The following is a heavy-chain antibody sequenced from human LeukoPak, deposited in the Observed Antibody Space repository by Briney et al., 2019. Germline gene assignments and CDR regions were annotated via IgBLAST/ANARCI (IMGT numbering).Heavy chain of an antibody. J-gene: IGHJ5*02. Sequence: ASVKVSCKASGYTFTSYGISWVRQAPGQGLEWMGWISAYNGNTNYAQKLQGRVTMTTDTSTSTAYMELRSLRSDDTAVHYCARDNIVVVPAAIFDPWGQGTLVTVSS. CDR3: ARDNIVVVPAAIFDP. CDR1: GYTFTSYG. D-gene: IGHD2-2*01. V-gene: IGHV1-18*01. CDR2: ISAYNGNT.